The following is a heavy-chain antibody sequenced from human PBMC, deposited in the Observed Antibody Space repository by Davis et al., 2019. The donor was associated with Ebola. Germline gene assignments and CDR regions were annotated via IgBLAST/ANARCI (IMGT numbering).Heavy chain of an antibody. D-gene: IGHD5-24*01. Sequence: GESLKISCAASGFTFSSYAMHWVRQAPGKGLEWVAVISYDGSNKYYADSVKGRFTISRDNSKNTLYLQMNSLRDEDAAVYYCAKDQGRRDGYPDAFDIWGQGTMVTVSS. V-gene: IGHV3-30-3*01. CDR2: ISYDGSNK. CDR3: AKDQGRRDGYPDAFDI. J-gene: IGHJ3*02. CDR1: GFTFSSYA.